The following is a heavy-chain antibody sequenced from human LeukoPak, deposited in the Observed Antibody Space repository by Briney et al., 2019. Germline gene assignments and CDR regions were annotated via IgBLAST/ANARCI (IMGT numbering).Heavy chain of an antibody. CDR1: GGSISRGNW. Sequence: PSGTLSLTCAASGGSISRGNWWSWVRQPPGKGLEWIGEIYHSGNTNYNPSLTSRVTISLDTSKNQFSLKLSSVTAADTAVYYCARRRGDFWSDYYAFDYWGQGTLVTISS. D-gene: IGHD3-3*01. CDR2: IYHSGNT. V-gene: IGHV4-4*02. CDR3: ARRRGDFWSDYYAFDY. J-gene: IGHJ4*02.